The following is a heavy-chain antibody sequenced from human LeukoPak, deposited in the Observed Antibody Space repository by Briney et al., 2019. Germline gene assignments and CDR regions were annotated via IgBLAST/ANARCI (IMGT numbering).Heavy chain of an antibody. CDR3: AKSRALLWFGELLAEPDY. V-gene: IGHV3-11*01. J-gene: IGHJ4*02. CDR1: GFTFSDYY. CDR2: ISSSDSTI. Sequence: PGGSLRLSCAASGFTFSDYYMSWIRQAPGGGLEWVSYISSSDSTIYYADSVRGRFTISRDNAKNSMYLQMNSLRAEDTAVYYCAKSRALLWFGELLAEPDYWGQGTLVTVSS. D-gene: IGHD3-10*01.